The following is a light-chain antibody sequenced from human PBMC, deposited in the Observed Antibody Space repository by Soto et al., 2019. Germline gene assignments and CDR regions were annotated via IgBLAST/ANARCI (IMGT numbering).Light chain of an antibody. V-gene: IGKV3-20*01. Sequence: IVLTQSAGTLSLSPGERATLSCRASQSVSSSSYLAWYQQKPGQAPRLLIYGASSRATGSPDRFRGSGSETDFTLTISSLEPEDFSVYYCRQYGSSPSYTFGQGTKLEIK. CDR2: GAS. CDR3: RQYGSSPSYT. CDR1: QSVSSSSY. J-gene: IGKJ2*01.